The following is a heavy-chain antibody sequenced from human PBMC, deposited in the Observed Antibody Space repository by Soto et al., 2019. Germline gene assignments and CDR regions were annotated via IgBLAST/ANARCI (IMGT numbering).Heavy chain of an antibody. D-gene: IGHD2-2*01. CDR2: IKEDGSEI. V-gene: IGHV3-7*01. J-gene: IGHJ4*02. CDR1: GLNVMSCW. CDR3: ARDIGFDYAN. Sequence: GGSLRLSCAVSGLNVMSCWMSWVRQAPGKGLEWVASIKEDGSEIYYLHSVRGRFSISRDSAGNALHLTMNYLSAEDTGVYFCARDIGFDYANWGQGTLVTVSS.